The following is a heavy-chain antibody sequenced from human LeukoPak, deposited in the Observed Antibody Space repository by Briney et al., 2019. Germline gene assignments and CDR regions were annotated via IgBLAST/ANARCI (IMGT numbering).Heavy chain of an antibody. J-gene: IGHJ4*02. Sequence: PSETLSLTCAVYGGSFSGYYWSWIRQPPGKGLEWIGEINHSGSTNYNPSLKSRVTISVDTSKNQFSLKLSSVTAADTAVYYCARGRGVATKLVGRYFDYWGQGTLVTVSS. CDR2: INHSGST. CDR3: ARGRGVATKLVGRYFDY. CDR1: GGSFSGYY. V-gene: IGHV4-34*01. D-gene: IGHD5-12*01.